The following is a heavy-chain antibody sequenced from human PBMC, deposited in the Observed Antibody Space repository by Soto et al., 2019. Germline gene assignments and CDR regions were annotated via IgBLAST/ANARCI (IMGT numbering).Heavy chain of an antibody. D-gene: IGHD1-26*01. Sequence: EVQLLESGGGLVQPGGSLRLSCAASGFTFSNYAMSWVRQAPGKGLDWVSAISGRGDSTYHADSVKGRFTISRDNSKNTLYLQMHSLRAEDTAVYYCAKAITTYQWELDSWGQGTLVTVSS. V-gene: IGHV3-23*01. CDR3: AKAITTYQWELDS. CDR2: ISGRGDST. CDR1: GFTFSNYA. J-gene: IGHJ4*02.